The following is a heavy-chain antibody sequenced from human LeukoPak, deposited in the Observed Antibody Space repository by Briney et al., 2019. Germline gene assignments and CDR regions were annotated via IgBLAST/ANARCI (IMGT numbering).Heavy chain of an antibody. CDR2: FDPEDGET. CDR1: GYTLTELS. D-gene: IGHD3-10*01. J-gene: IGHJ4*02. CDR3: ATEGKMVRGVYTDY. V-gene: IGHV1-24*01. Sequence: AAVKVSCKVSGYTLTELSMHWVRQAPGKGLEWMGRFDPEDGETIYAQKFQGRVTMTADTSTDTVYMELSSLRSEDTAVYYCATEGKMVRGVYTDYWGQGTLVTVSS.